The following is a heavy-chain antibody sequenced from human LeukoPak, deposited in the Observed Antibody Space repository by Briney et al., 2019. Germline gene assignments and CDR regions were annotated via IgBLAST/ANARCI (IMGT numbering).Heavy chain of an antibody. Sequence: PGGSLRLSCAASGFTFSSYGMHWVRQAPGKGLEWVAVISYDGSNKYYADSVKGRFTISRDNSKNTLYLQMNSLKTEDTAVYCCTRDAWTYYYGSGSSYFDYWGQGTLVTVSS. D-gene: IGHD3-10*01. CDR2: ISYDGSNK. J-gene: IGHJ4*02. CDR1: GFTFSSYG. V-gene: IGHV3-30*03. CDR3: TRDAWTYYYGSGSSYFDY.